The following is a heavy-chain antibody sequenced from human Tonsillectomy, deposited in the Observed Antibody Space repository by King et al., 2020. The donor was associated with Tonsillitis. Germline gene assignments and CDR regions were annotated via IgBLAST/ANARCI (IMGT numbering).Heavy chain of an antibody. V-gene: IGHV4-34*01. CDR3: ARAELYSGSYYESY. CDR2: INHSGST. D-gene: IGHD1-26*01. Sequence: VQLQQWGAGLLKPSETLSRTCAVYGGSFSAHYWSWIRQPPGKGLEWIGEINHSGSTSYNPSLESRVTISVDTSKNQFSLKVSSVTAADTAVYYCARAELYSGSYYESYWGQGTLVTVSS. J-gene: IGHJ4*02. CDR1: GGSFSAHY.